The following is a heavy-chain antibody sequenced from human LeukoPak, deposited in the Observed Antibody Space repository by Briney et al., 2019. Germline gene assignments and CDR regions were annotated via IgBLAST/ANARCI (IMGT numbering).Heavy chain of an antibody. Sequence: GGSLRLSCAASGFTFSNYAMHWVRQAPGKGLEWMAVISYDGSKRYYADSVKGRFTISRDNSKNTLYLQMDSLRAEDTAVYYCAKHMITFGGVIVLFDYWGQGTLVTVSS. V-gene: IGHV3-30*04. D-gene: IGHD3-16*02. CDR3: AKHMITFGGVIVLFDY. CDR2: ISYDGSKR. J-gene: IGHJ4*02. CDR1: GFTFSNYA.